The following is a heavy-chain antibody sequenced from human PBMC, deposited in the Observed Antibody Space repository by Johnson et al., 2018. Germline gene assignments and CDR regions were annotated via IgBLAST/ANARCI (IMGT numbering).Heavy chain of an antibody. Sequence: QVQLVQSGAEVKEPGASVTVSCEASGYTFTSSDICWVRQATGQGLDWMGRLNPNRGNKGSAQKFQGRVTMPRNTSKRTAYLALSSLRSEDTGVYYWGKRAAHTGGTLDVWGKGTTVTVSS. CDR1: GYTFTSSD. V-gene: IGHV1-8*01. D-gene: IGHD2-8*02. CDR2: LNPNRGNK. CDR3: GKRAAHTGGTLDV. J-gene: IGHJ6*04.